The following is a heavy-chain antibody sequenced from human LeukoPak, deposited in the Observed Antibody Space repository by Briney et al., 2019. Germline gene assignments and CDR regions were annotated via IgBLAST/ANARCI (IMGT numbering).Heavy chain of an antibody. V-gene: IGHV3-30-3*01. D-gene: IGHD5-24*01. CDR2: ISYDGSNK. CDR3: ARDEGRDGYNFDY. J-gene: IGHJ4*02. Sequence: GRSLRLSCAASGFTFSSYAMHWVRQAPGKGLEWVAVISYDGSNKYYADSVKGRFTISGDNSKNTLYLQMNSLRAEDTAVYYCARDEGRDGYNFDYWGQGTLVTVSS. CDR1: GFTFSSYA.